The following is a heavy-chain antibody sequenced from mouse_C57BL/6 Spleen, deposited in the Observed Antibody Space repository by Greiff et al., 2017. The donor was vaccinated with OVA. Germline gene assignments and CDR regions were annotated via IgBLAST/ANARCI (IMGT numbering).Heavy chain of an antibody. D-gene: IGHD3-2*01. CDR3: ARSSRQALAY. CDR1: GYTFTSYW. CDR2: IHPNSGST. V-gene: IGHV1-64*01. Sequence: QVHVKQSGAELVKPGASVKLSCKASGYTFTSYWMHWVKQRPGQGLEWIGMIHPNSGSTNYNEKFKSKATLTVDKSSSTAYMQLSSLTSEDSAVYYCARSSRQALAYWGQGTLVTVSA. J-gene: IGHJ3*01.